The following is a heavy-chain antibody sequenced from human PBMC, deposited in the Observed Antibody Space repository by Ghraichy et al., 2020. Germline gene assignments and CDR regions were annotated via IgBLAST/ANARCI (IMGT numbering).Heavy chain of an antibody. CDR2: IYYSGST. Sequence: SQTLSLTCTVSGGSISSSSYYWGWIRQPPGKGLEWIGSIYYSGSTYYNPSLKSRVTISVDTSKNQFSLKLSSVTAADTAVYYCARSSIPVGSKYYYYYYMDVWGKGTTVTVSS. D-gene: IGHD3-10*01. V-gene: IGHV4-39*01. CDR3: ARSSIPVGSKYYYYYYMDV. J-gene: IGHJ6*03. CDR1: GGSISSSSYY.